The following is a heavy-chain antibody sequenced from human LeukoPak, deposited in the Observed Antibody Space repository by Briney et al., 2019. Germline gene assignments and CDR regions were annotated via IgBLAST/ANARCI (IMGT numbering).Heavy chain of an antibody. CDR3: ARYGSGFSYGRVLDY. CDR1: GFTFPSYS. CDR2: ISGSSSYI. Sequence: PGGSLRLSCAASGFTFPSYSTNWVRQAPGKGLEWVSSISGSSSYIYYADSMKGRFTISRDNAKNSLYLQMNSLRAEDTGVYYCARYGSGFSYGRVLDYWGQGTLVTVSS. D-gene: IGHD5-18*01. V-gene: IGHV3-21*01. J-gene: IGHJ4*02.